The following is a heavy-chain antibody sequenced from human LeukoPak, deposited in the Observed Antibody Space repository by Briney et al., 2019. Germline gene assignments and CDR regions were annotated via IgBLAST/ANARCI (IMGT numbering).Heavy chain of an antibody. CDR3: AKDGIGYCTNGVCQYNWFDP. D-gene: IGHD2-8*01. V-gene: IGHV3-23*01. CDR1: GFTFSSYA. Sequence: PGGSLRLSCAASGFTFSSYAMSWVRQAPGKGLEWVSAISGSGGSTYYADSVKGRFTISRDNSKNTLYLQMNSLRAEDTAVYYCAKDGIGYCTNGVCQYNWFDPWGQGTLVTVSS. CDR2: ISGSGGST. J-gene: IGHJ5*02.